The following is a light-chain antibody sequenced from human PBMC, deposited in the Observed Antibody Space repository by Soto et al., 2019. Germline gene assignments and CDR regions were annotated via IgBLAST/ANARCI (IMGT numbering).Light chain of an antibody. CDR2: EVN. CDR1: NSDIGNYKY. J-gene: IGLJ2*01. Sequence: QSALTQPRSVSGSPGQSVTISCTGTNSDIGNYKYVSWYQHHPGKAPKLIIYEVNKRPSGVPDRFSGSKSGFTASLTVSGLQAEDDADYYCNSYAGNNILIFGGGTKLTVL. V-gene: IGLV2-11*01. CDR3: NSYAGNNILI.